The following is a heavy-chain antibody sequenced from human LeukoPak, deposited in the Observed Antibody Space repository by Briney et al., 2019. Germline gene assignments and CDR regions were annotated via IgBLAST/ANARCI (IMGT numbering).Heavy chain of an antibody. Sequence: GGSLRLSCAASGFTFSNYWMTWLRQAPGKGLEWVANINQDGNDKYYVDSVKGRFTISRDNTKSSVFLQMNSLRAEDTAVYYCAVTRTRGDHWGQGTLVTVSS. V-gene: IGHV3-7*03. D-gene: IGHD3-10*01. J-gene: IGHJ4*02. CDR3: AVTRTRGDH. CDR2: INQDGNDK. CDR1: GFTFSNYW.